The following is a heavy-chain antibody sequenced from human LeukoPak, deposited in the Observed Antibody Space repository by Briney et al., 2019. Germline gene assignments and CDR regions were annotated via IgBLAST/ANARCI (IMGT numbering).Heavy chain of an antibody. CDR1: GGTFSSYA. CDR3: AGGYYSSGYYTLDY. Sequence: SVKVSCKASGGTFSSYAISWVRQAPGQGLEWMGGIIPIFGTANYAQKFQGRVTITADESTSTAYKELSSLRSEDTAVYYCAGGYYSSGYYTLDYWGQGTLVTVSS. V-gene: IGHV1-69*13. D-gene: IGHD3-22*01. J-gene: IGHJ4*02. CDR2: IIPIFGTA.